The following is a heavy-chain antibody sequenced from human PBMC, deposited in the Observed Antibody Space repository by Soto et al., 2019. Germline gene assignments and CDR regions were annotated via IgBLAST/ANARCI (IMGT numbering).Heavy chain of an antibody. CDR1: GFTFSSYW. V-gene: IGHV3-74*01. CDR2: VNSDGSST. Sequence: GGSLRLSCAASGFTFSSYWMHWVRQAPGKGLVWVSRVNSDGSSTSYADSVKGRFTISRDNAKNTLYLQMNSLRAEDTAVYYCVAYDFWSGEFRVLWGQGTLVTVSS. J-gene: IGHJ4*02. CDR3: VAYDFWSGEFRVL. D-gene: IGHD3-3*01.